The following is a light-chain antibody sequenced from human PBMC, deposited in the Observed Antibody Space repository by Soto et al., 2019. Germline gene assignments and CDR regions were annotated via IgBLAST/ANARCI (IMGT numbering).Light chain of an antibody. J-gene: IGKJ5*01. CDR2: SAS. CDR3: QQYNNWPPKIT. V-gene: IGKV3D-15*01. CDR1: QSVSSN. Sequence: EIVNTPSPATPSVSPGEKATPSCRASQSVSSNLAWYQQKPGQAPRLLIYSASIRATGIPARFSGSGSGTEFTLTISSLQSEDFAVYYCQQYNNWPPKITFGQGTRLEIK.